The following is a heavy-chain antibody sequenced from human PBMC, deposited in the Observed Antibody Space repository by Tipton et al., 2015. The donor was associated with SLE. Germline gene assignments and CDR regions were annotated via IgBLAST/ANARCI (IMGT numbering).Heavy chain of an antibody. Sequence: QSGAEVKKPGGSVKVSCKASGYTFSSRGIGWVRQAPGQGLEWMGWISVYNGNRNYAQKFQGRVTMTTDTSTDTAYMELRSLRSDDTAVYYCARSPAPRWVSSWGQGTLVTVSS. CDR1: GYTFSSRG. CDR3: ARSPAPRWVSS. CDR2: ISVYNGNR. V-gene: IGHV1-18*01. D-gene: IGHD4-23*01. J-gene: IGHJ4*02.